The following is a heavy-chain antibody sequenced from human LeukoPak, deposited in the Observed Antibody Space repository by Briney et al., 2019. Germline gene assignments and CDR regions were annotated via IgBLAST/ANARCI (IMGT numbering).Heavy chain of an antibody. D-gene: IGHD3-9*01. V-gene: IGHV4-39*01. Sequence: SETLPLTCTVSGGSVSNTEFYWGWIRQPPGKGLQWIGNIYYSGSTYYNPFLNSRVTMSVDTSKNQFSLKMTSVTAADTAVYYCARLTKGRYFDYIFDYWGQGTLFTVSS. CDR3: ARLTKGRYFDYIFDY. CDR2: IYYSGST. CDR1: GGSVSNTEFY. J-gene: IGHJ4*02.